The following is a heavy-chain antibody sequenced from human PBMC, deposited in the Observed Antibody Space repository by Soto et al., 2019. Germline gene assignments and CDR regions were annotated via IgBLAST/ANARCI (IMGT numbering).Heavy chain of an antibody. Sequence: QVQLQESGPGLVKPSGTLSLTCAVFGDSISTDRWWTWVRQPPGKGLEWIGEVFHTGETHYNTFLKCRVAISMDKSKNQFSLNLISVTAADTAVYYCATRSEHYPNWGQGTLVTVSS. D-gene: IGHD3-10*01. CDR3: ATRSEHYPN. CDR1: GDSISTDRW. V-gene: IGHV4-4*02. J-gene: IGHJ4*02. CDR2: VFHTGET.